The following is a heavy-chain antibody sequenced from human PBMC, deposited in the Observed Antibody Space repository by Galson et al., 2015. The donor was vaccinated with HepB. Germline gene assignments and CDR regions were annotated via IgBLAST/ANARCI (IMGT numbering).Heavy chain of an antibody. CDR1: GFTFSSYA. J-gene: IGHJ4*02. D-gene: IGHD2-15*01. Sequence: SLRLSCAASGFTFSSYAMHWVRQAPGKGLEWVAVISYDGSNKYYADSVKGRFTISRDNSKNTLYLQMNSLRAEDTAVYYCARGEGIVVVVADDFDYWGQGTLVTVSS. CDR2: ISYDGSNK. CDR3: ARGEGIVVVVADDFDY. V-gene: IGHV3-30-3*01.